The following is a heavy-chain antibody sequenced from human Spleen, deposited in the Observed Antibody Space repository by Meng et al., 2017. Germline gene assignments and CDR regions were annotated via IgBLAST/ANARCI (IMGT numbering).Heavy chain of an antibody. CDR2: IYYSGNT. CDR1: GGSVSSYC. Sequence: SETLSLTCTVSGGSVSSYCWSWIRQPPGKRLEWIGYIYYSGNTNYSFSLKSRVTISVDTSKNQFSLKLSSVTAADTAVYYCARGGGRDDFWSGYYRDYYYGMDVWGQGTTVTVSS. J-gene: IGHJ6*02. V-gene: IGHV4-59*02. D-gene: IGHD3-3*01. CDR3: ARGGGRDDFWSGYYRDYYYGMDV.